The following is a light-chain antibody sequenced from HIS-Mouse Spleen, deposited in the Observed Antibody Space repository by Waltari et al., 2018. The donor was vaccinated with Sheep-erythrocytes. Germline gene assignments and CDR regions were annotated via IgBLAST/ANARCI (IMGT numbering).Light chain of an antibody. CDR1: HLGDKY. CDR2: QDS. J-gene: IGLJ2*01. Sequence: SYELTQPPSLSVSPGQTASITCPGDHLGDKYACWYQQKPGQSPVLVISQDSKRPSGIPERFSGSNSGNTATLTISGTQAMDEADYYCQAWDSSTAVVFGGGTKLTVL. V-gene: IGLV3-1*01. CDR3: QAWDSSTAVV.